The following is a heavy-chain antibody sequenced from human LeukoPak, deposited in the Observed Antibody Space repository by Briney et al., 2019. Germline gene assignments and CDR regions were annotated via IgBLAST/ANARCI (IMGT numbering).Heavy chain of an antibody. J-gene: IGHJ4*02. V-gene: IGHV4-59*03. Sequence: SETLSLTCTVSGGSMNSYFWPWIRRPPGKELEWLGYMSYSGVTNYNPSLRCRVTISLDTSKSQFYLELSSVTAADTAMYYCARSRYTFIHYFDFWGQGTPVTVST. CDR1: GGSMNSYF. CDR3: ARSRYTFIHYFDF. CDR2: MSYSGVT. D-gene: IGHD5-18*01.